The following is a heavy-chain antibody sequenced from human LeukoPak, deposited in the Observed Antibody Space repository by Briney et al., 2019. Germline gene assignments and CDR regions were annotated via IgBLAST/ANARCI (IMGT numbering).Heavy chain of an antibody. V-gene: IGHV3-15*07. CDR2: IKSKTDGGTT. CDR1: GFTFTNAW. CDR3: ATDFYDTT. D-gene: IGHD3-22*01. J-gene: IGHJ5*02. Sequence: PGGSLRLSCAASGFTFTNAWMNWVRQVPGKGLEWVGRIKSKTDGGTTDYAAPVKGRFTLSRDDSKNTLYLQMTSLRSEDTAMYYCATDFYDTTWGQGTLVTVSS.